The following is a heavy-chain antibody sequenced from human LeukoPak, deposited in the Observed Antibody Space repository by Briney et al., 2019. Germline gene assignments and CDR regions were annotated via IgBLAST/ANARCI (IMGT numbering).Heavy chain of an antibody. D-gene: IGHD6-19*01. V-gene: IGHV3-48*03. Sequence: PGGSLRLSCAVSRFPFSVSEINWVRQAPGKGLEWVSNIGSSGTTRYYADSVKGRFSISRDNAENSLYLQMNSLRVEDTGIYYCALFAVAGDFDYWGQGALVTVSS. J-gene: IGHJ4*02. CDR3: ALFAVAGDFDY. CDR2: IGSSGTTR. CDR1: RFPFSVSE.